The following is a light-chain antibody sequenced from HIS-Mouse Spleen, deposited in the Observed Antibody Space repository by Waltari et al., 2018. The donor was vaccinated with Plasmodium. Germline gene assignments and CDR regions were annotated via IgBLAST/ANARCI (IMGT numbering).Light chain of an antibody. Sequence: MTQSPATLSASPGERATLSCRASQTVSSWLAWYQQKPGKAPKLLIYKASSLARGVPSRFSGSGSGTEFTLTISSLQPDDFATYYCQQYNSYSWTFGQGTKVEIK. CDR2: KAS. CDR3: QQYNSYSWT. J-gene: IGKJ1*01. CDR1: QTVSSW. V-gene: IGKV1-5*03.